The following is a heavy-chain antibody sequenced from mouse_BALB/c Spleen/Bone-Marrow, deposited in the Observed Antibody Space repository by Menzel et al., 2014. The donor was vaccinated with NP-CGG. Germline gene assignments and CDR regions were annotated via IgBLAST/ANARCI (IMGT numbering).Heavy chain of an antibody. V-gene: IGHV1S137*01. D-gene: IGHD2-2*01. J-gene: IGHJ3*01. CDR3: AIRYGYDGEAVAWFAY. CDR1: GYTFTDYA. Sequence: QVQLQQSGAELVRPGVSVKISCKGSGYTFTDYAMHWVKQSHAKSLEWIGVISTYYGDASYNQKFKGKATMTVDKSSSTAYMEFARLTSEDSAIYYCAIRYGYDGEAVAWFAYWGQGTLVTVSA. CDR2: ISTYYGDA.